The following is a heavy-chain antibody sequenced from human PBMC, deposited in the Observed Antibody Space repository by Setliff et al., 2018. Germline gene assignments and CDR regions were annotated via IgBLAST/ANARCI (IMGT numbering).Heavy chain of an antibody. CDR3: ARDNTLFGVVITGSWFDP. J-gene: IGHJ5*02. Sequence: GGSLRLSCSASGFTFSSLWMAWVRQAPGKGLEWVANINQGGSDQFYVESVKGRFTISRDNAKNSLFLQMNSLRVEDTAVYYCARDNTLFGVVITGSWFDPWGQGTLVTVSS. CDR1: GFTFSSLW. V-gene: IGHV3-7*01. D-gene: IGHD3-3*01. CDR2: INQGGSDQ.